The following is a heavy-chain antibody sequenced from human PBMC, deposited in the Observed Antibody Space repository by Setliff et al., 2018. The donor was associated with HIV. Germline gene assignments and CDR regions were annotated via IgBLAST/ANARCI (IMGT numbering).Heavy chain of an antibody. CDR3: ARGRNYDSSGYGDYYYYMDV. Sequence: ASVKVSCKASGYNFTSHDINWVRQAPGQGLEWMGWMNPKSGNTGYARKFQGRVTMTRKTSISTAYMELRSLRSDDTAVYYCARGRNYDSSGYGDYYYYMDVWGKGTTVTVSS. V-gene: IGHV1-8*01. CDR2: MNPKSGNT. CDR1: GYNFTSHD. J-gene: IGHJ6*03. D-gene: IGHD3-22*01.